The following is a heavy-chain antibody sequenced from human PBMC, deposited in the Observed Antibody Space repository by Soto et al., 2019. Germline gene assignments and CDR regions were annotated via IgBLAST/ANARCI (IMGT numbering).Heavy chain of an antibody. D-gene: IGHD2-2*01. CDR2: IYHSGST. CDR3: ARVVGGYYYGMDV. V-gene: IGHV4-4*02. J-gene: IGHJ6*02. Sequence: QVQLQESGPGLVKPSGTLSLTCAVSGGSISSSNWWSWVRQPPGKGLEWIGEIYHSGSTNYNPSLNXRLXISVDKSKNQFSLKLSSVTAAGTAVYYCARVVGGYYYGMDVWGQGTTVTVSS. CDR1: GGSISSSNW.